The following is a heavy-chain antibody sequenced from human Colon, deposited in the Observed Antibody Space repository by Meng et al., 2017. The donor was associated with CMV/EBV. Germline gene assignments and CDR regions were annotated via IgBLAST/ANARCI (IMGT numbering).Heavy chain of an antibody. CDR1: GFTFSTYS. CDR2: ITKSRSPT. J-gene: IGHJ6*02. Sequence: GESLKISCVASGFTFSTYSMNWVRQAPGKGLEWVSYITKSRSPTNYADSVKGRFTISRDNAKNSLYLQMNSLRSEDTAVYYCARLLYYDMDVWGQGTTVTVSS. V-gene: IGHV3-48*04. CDR3: ARLLYYDMDV.